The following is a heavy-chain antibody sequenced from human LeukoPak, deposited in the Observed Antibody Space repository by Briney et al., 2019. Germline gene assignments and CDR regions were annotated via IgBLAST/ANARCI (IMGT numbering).Heavy chain of an antibody. J-gene: IGHJ4*02. CDR3: ARWVRGYCSSTRCYSFDY. Sequence: SETLSLTCAVYGGSFSGYYWSWIRQPPGKGLGWIGEINHSGSTNYNPSLKSRVTISVDTSKNQFSLKLSSVTAADTAVYYCARWVRGYCSSTRCYSFDYWGQGTLVTVSS. D-gene: IGHD2-2*01. CDR2: INHSGST. CDR1: GGSFSGYY. V-gene: IGHV4-34*01.